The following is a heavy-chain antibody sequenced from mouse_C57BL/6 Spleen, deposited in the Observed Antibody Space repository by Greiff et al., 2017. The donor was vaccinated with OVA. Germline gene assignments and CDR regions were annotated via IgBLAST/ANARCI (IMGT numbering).Heavy chain of an antibody. J-gene: IGHJ3*01. CDR3: ARAGSSPFGY. D-gene: IGHD1-1*01. CDR2: IYPGSGNT. Sequence: QVQLQQSGAELVRPGASVKLSCKASGYTFTDYYINWVKQRPGQGLEWIARIYPGSGNTYYNEKFKGKATLTAEKSSSTAYMQLSSLTSEDSAVYFCARAGSSPFGYWGQGTLVTVSA. CDR1: GYTFTDYY. V-gene: IGHV1-76*01.